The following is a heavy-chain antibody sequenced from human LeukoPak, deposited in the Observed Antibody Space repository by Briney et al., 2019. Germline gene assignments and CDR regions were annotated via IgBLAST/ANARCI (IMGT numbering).Heavy chain of an antibody. CDR2: ISYDGSNK. V-gene: IGHV3-30-3*01. CDR1: GFTFSSYA. Sequence: PGGSLRLSCAASGFTFSSYAMHWVRQAPGKGLEWVAVISYDGSNKYYADSVKGRFTISRDNSKNTLYLQMNSLRAEDTAVYYCAKDYSDYDSWGQGTLVTVSS. J-gene: IGHJ5*01. CDR3: AKDYSDYDS. D-gene: IGHD4-11*01.